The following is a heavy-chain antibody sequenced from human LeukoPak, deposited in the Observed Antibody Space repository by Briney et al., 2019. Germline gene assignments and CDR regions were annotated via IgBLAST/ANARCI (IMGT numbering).Heavy chain of an antibody. CDR2: MNPNSGNT. Sequence: ASVKVSCKASGYTFTSYDINWVRQAPGQGLEWMGWMNPNSGNTGYAQKFQGRGTTTRNTAISTAYMELSSLRSEATAAYYCARLVPYYDFWSGYYRSGGNWFDPWGQGPLVTVSS. CDR3: ARLVPYYDFWSGYYRSGGNWFDP. CDR1: GYTFTSYD. J-gene: IGHJ5*02. V-gene: IGHV1-8*01. D-gene: IGHD3-3*01.